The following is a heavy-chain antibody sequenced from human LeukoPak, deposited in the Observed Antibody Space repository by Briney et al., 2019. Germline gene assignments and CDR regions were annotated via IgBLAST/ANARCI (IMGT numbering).Heavy chain of an antibody. D-gene: IGHD3-3*01. CDR2: ISSSSSYI. Sequence: GGSLSLSCAPPGFTFGSYSMNWVRRAPGKGLEWVSSISSSSSYIYYADSVKGRFTISRDNAKNSLYLQMNSLRAEDTAVYYCARDGGVGGLVLYYYYMDVWGKGTTVTVSS. CDR3: ARDGGVGGLVLYYYYMDV. J-gene: IGHJ6*03. V-gene: IGHV3-21*01. CDR1: GFTFGSYS.